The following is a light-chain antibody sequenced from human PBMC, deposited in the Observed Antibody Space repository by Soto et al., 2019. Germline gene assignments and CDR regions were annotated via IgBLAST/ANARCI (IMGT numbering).Light chain of an antibody. CDR3: QQYNTYPLT. CDR1: QSVGSN. CDR2: GAS. Sequence: EIVMTQSPATLSVSPGDRATLSCRASQSVGSNLAWYQQKPGQAPRLLIYGASTRATGIPARFSGSGSGTEFTLTISSLQSEDFAVYYCQQYNTYPLTFGGGTRVELK. V-gene: IGKV3-15*01. J-gene: IGKJ4*01.